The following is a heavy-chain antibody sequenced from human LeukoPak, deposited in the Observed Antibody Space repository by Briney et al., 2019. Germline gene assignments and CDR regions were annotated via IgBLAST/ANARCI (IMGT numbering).Heavy chain of an antibody. Sequence: SETLSLTCTVSGGSISSYYWSWLRQPPGEGLEWTGYIYYSGSTNYTRTLKSRVTISVDTSKNQFSLKLSSVTAADTAVYYCARVLDGSGSLSFDYWGQGTLVTVSS. CDR1: GGSISSYY. CDR3: ARVLDGSGSLSFDY. D-gene: IGHD3-10*01. J-gene: IGHJ4*02. V-gene: IGHV4-59*01. CDR2: IYYSGST.